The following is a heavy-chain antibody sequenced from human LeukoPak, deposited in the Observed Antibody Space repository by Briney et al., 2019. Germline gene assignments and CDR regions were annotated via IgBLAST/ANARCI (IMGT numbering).Heavy chain of an antibody. D-gene: IGHD6-19*01. CDR2: INPNSGGT. J-gene: IGHJ4*02. V-gene: IGHV1-2*06. CDR3: ARASFIAVAGTGPFDY. Sequence: ASVKVSCKASGYTFTGYYMHWVRQAPGQGLEWMGRINPNSGGTNYAQKFQGRVTMTRDTSITTAYMEVSSLRSDDTAMYYCARASFIAVAGTGPFDYWGQGTLVTVSS. CDR1: GYTFTGYY.